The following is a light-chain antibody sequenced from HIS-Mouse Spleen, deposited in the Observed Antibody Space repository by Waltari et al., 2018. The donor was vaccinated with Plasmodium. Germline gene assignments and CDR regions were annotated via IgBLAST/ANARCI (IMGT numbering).Light chain of an antibody. CDR3: QHYNNWSFT. CDR2: GAS. Sequence: EIVMTQSPATLSVSPGERATLSCRSSQSVSSNLALYQHKPGQAPSLLIYGASTRATGIPASFSGSGSGTEFTLTISSLQSEDFAVYYCQHYNNWSFTFGPGTKVDIK. CDR1: QSVSSN. V-gene: IGKV3-15*01. J-gene: IGKJ3*01.